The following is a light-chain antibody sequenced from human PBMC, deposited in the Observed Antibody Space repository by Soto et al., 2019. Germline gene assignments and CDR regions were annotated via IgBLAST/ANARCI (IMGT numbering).Light chain of an antibody. CDR1: QSVSTN. V-gene: IGKV3-15*01. J-gene: IGKJ1*01. Sequence: EIVVTQSPATLSVTPGERATLSCRASQSVSTNLAWYQQKPGQAPRLLIYGPSTRASGIPARFSGSGSGREFTLTISSLQSEDSAVYYCHKYDDWPPAFGQGTKLEIK. CDR3: HKYDDWPPA. CDR2: GPS.